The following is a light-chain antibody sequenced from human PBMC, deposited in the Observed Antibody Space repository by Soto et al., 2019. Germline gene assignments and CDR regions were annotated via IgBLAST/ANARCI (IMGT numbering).Light chain of an antibody. CDR1: SSDVGIYKY. V-gene: IGLV2-14*01. Sequence: QSALTQPASVSGSPGQSITISCTGTSSDVGIYKYVSWYQQHPGKAPNLMIYEVTNRHSGVSNRFSGSKSGNTASLTISGLEAEDEADYYCSSFTSSSTVVFGGGTKLTVL. CDR2: EVT. J-gene: IGLJ2*01. CDR3: SSFTSSSTVV.